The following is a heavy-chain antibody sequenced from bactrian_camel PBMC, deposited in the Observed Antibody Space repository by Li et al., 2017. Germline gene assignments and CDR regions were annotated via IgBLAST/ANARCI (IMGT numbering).Heavy chain of an antibody. CDR1: RSTFSNYA. V-gene: IGHV3S40*01. CDR2: ISNGGGAT. Sequence: VQLVESGGGLVQPGGSLRLSCAASRSTFSNYAMSWVRQAPGKGLEWVSRISNGGGATAYAESVKGRFTISRDNAKNTVYLQMNSLKPEDTADYYCAIGLFADFGLGRGTQVTVS. J-gene: IGHJ4*01. D-gene: IGHD5*01.